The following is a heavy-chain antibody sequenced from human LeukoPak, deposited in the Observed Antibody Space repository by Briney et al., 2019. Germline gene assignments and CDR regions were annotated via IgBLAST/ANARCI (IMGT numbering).Heavy chain of an antibody. J-gene: IGHJ5*02. CDR3: ARGQPGIAVAGFDP. CDR2: MYYSGST. Sequence: SETLSLTCTVSGGSISSSTFYWGWIRQPPGKGLEWIGSMYYSGSTYYNPSLKSRVTISVDTSKNQFSLKLSSVTAADTAVYYCARGQPGIAVAGFDPWGQGTLVTVSS. D-gene: IGHD6-19*01. V-gene: IGHV4-39*07. CDR1: GGSISSSTFY.